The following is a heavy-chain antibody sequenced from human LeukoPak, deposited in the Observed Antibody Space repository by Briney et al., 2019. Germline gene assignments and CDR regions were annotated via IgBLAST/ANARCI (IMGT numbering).Heavy chain of an antibody. CDR2: ISGSGGDT. CDR1: GFTFSSYP. Sequence: GGSLRLSCAASGFTFSSYPMSWVRQAPGKGLEWVSPISGSGGDTYYAYSVEGRFTISRYNYKHTLDLQMNRLRAEDTALYYCATSSGWYPKYFDYWGQGTPVTVSS. CDR3: ATSSGWYPKYFDY. V-gene: IGHV3-23*01. D-gene: IGHD6-19*01. J-gene: IGHJ4*02.